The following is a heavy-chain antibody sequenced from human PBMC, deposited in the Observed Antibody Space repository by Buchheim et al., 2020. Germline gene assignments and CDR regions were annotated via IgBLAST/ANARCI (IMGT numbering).Heavy chain of an antibody. CDR1: GLTFSSYG. CDR2: ISYDGSNK. Sequence: QVQLVESGGGVVQPGRSLRLSCAASGLTFSSYGMHWVRQAPGKGLEWVAVISYDGSNKYYADSVKGRFTISRDNSKNQLYLGMNSLIAEYTAVYYCALELLEKRYYDVGSGYYTAYYYYGMDVWGQGTT. D-gene: IGHD3-3*01. J-gene: IGHJ6*02. V-gene: IGHV3-30*03. CDR3: ALELLEKRYYDVGSGYYTAYYYYGMDV.